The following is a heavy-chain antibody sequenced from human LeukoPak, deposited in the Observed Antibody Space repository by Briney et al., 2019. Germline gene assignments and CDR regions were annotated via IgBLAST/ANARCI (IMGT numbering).Heavy chain of an antibody. V-gene: IGHV4-39*01. J-gene: IGHJ3*02. CDR3: ARRITMVRGVIVDAFDI. CDR2: IYYRGST. CDR1: GVSISSSTYY. Sequence: SETLSLTCTVSGVSISSSTYYWGWIRQPPGKGLEWIGSIYYRGSTYYNPSLKSRVTISADTSKNQFSLKLSSVTAADTAVYYCARRITMVRGVIVDAFDIWGQGTMVTVSS. D-gene: IGHD3-10*01.